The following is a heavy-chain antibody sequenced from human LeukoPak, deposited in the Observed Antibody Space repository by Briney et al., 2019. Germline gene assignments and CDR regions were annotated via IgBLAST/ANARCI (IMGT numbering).Heavy chain of an antibody. CDR3: ARGGSYYYLFDY. Sequence: ASVTVSCKTSGYTFIGYYMHWVRQAPGQGLEWMGWINPNGGGTNYAQKFQGRVTMTRDTSISTGYMELRTLRSDDTAVYFCARGGSYYYLFDYWGQGTLVTVSS. D-gene: IGHD1-26*01. CDR1: GYTFIGYY. CDR2: INPNGGGT. J-gene: IGHJ4*02. V-gene: IGHV1-2*02.